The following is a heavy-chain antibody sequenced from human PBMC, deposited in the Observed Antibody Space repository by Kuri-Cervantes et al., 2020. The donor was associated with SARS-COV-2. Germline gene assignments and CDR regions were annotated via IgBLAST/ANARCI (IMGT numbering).Heavy chain of an antibody. V-gene: IGHV3-74*01. J-gene: IGHJ6*02. CDR2: INSDGSST. CDR3: ARDPVTPGYYYYYGMDA. D-gene: IGHD4-23*01. Sequence: GESLKISCAASGFTFSSYWMHWVRQAPGKGLVWVSRINSDGSSTSYADSVKGRFTISRDDAKNTPYLQMNSLRAEDTAVYYCARDPVTPGYYYYYGMDAWGQGTTVTVSS. CDR1: GFTFSSYW.